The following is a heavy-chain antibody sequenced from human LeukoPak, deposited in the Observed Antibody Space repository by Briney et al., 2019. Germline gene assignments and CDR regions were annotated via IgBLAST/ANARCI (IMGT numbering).Heavy chain of an antibody. CDR2: IIPIFGTA. CDR1: GGTFSSYA. V-gene: IGHV1-69*13. J-gene: IGHJ5*02. Sequence: GASVKVSCKAFGGTFSSYAISWVRQAPGQGLEWMGGIIPIFGTANYAQRFQGRVTITADESTSTAYMELSSLRSEDTAVYYCADSSGYNWFDPWGQGTLVTVSS. CDR3: ADSSGYNWFDP. D-gene: IGHD3-22*01.